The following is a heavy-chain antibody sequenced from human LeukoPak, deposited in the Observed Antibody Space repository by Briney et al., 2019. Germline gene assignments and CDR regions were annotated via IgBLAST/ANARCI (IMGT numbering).Heavy chain of an antibody. V-gene: IGHV1-2*02. CDR2: INPNSGGT. Sequence: ASVKVSCKASGYTFTGYYMHWVRQAPRQGLEWMGWINPNSGGTNYAQKFQGRVTMTRDTSISTAYMELSRLRSDDTAVYYCARVRKTDVVVPAAYVFDYWGQGTLVTVSS. J-gene: IGHJ4*02. D-gene: IGHD2-2*01. CDR3: ARVRKTDVVVPAAYVFDY. CDR1: GYTFTGYY.